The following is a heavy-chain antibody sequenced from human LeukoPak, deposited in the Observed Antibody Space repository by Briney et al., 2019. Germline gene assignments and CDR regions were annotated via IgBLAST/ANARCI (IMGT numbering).Heavy chain of an antibody. CDR1: GFTFSSYS. Sequence: HPGGSLRLSCAASGFTFSSYSMNWVHQAPGKGLEWVSYISSSSSTIYYADSVKGRFTISRDNAKNSLYLQMNSLRAEDTAVYYCAKVQFDVNWGQGTLVTVSS. V-gene: IGHV3-48*01. CDR2: ISSSSSTI. J-gene: IGHJ4*02. D-gene: IGHD3-9*01. CDR3: AKVQFDVN.